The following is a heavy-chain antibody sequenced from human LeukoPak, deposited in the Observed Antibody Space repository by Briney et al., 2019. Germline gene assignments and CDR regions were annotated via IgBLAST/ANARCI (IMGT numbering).Heavy chain of an antibody. V-gene: IGHV3-30*02. CDR3: AKGLNYKDRSGYPA. J-gene: IGHJ5*02. D-gene: IGHD3-22*01. CDR2: IRYDGSNK. Sequence: PGGSLRLSCAASGFTFSSYGMHWVRQAPGKGLEWVAFIRYDGSNKYYADSVKGRFTISRDNSKNTLYVQMNSLRGEDTAVYYCAKGLNYKDRSGYPAWGQGTLVTVSS. CDR1: GFTFSSYG.